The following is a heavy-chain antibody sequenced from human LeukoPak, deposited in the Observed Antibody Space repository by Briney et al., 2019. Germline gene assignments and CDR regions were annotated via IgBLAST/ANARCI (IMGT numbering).Heavy chain of an antibody. Sequence: SETLSLTCTVSGGSISSYYWSWIRQPPGKGLEWIGYIYYSGSTNYNPSPKSRVTISVDTSKNQFSLKLSSVTAADTAVYYCARRATRGDYFDYWGQGTLVTVSS. CDR3: ARRATRGDYFDY. CDR2: IYYSGST. V-gene: IGHV4-59*01. CDR1: GGSISSYY. J-gene: IGHJ4*02. D-gene: IGHD5-12*01.